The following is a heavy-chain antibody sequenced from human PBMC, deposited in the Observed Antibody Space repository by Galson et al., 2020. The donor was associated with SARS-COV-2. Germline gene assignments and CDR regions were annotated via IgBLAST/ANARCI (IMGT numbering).Heavy chain of an antibody. D-gene: IGHD3-22*01. CDR1: GVSVSSGGYS. CDR2: IFPNGSP. Sequence: ETSETLSLTCAVSGVSVSSGGYSWSWIRQPPGQGLEWLGFIFPNGSPIYNPSLHNRLSISMDGSNNQFSLRLTTLTAADTAVYFCARGLGTNYYSLPCYCWGQGTLVPFAS. V-gene: IGHV4-30-2*01. J-gene: IGHJ1*01. CDR3: ARGLGTNYYSLPCYC.